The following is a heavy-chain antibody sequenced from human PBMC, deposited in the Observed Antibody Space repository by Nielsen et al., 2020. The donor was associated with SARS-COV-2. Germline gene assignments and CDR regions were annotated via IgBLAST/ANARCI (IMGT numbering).Heavy chain of an antibody. CDR2: IYYSGST. CDR3: TRQRRKTRLARDY. CDR1: GGPISSSSYY. D-gene: IGHD6-19*01. Sequence: SETLSLTCTVSGGPISSSSYYWGWIRQPPGKGLEWIGSIYYSGSTYYNPSLKSRVTISVDTSKNQFSLKLSSVTAADTAVYYCTRQRRKTRLARDYWGQGTLVTVSS. V-gene: IGHV4-39*01. J-gene: IGHJ4*02.